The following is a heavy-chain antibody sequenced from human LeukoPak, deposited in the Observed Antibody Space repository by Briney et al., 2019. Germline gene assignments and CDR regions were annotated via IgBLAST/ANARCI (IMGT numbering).Heavy chain of an antibody. V-gene: IGHV4-61*02. CDR1: GGSISSGSYY. J-gene: IGHJ6*02. D-gene: IGHD2-2*01. CDR3: ARDKGCSSTSCYSYYYYGMDA. Sequence: SQTLSLTCTVSGGSISSGSYYWSWIRQPAGKGLEWIGRIYTSGSTNYNPSLKSRVTISVDTSKNQFSLKLSSVTAADTAVYYCARDKGCSSTSCYSYYYYGMDAWGQGTTVTVSS. CDR2: IYTSGST.